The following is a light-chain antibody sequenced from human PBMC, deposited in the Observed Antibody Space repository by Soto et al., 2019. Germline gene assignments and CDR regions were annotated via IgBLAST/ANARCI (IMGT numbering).Light chain of an antibody. J-gene: IGLJ1*01. CDR1: SSNIGNNL. V-gene: IGLV1-51*01. Sequence: QSVLTQPPSVSAAQGQEVTISCSGSSSNIGNNLVSWYQQLPGTAPKLLISDNNNRPSGIPDRFSGSKSGTSATLGITGLQTGDEADYYCAACDSSLRAGVFGTGTKLTVL. CDR3: AACDSSLRAGV. CDR2: DNN.